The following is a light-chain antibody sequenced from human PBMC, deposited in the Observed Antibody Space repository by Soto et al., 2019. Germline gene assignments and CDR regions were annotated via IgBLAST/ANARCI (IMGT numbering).Light chain of an antibody. CDR3: ETWDSKTRV. CDR2: VENSGSY. Sequence: QAVVTQSSSGSASLGSSVKLTCTLSSGHSDYIIAWHQKQPGKAPRYLIKVENSGSYNKGSGVPDRFSGSRSGADRYLTISNLQSEDEAEYYCETWDSKTRVFCGGTKLTVL. V-gene: IGLV4-60*03. J-gene: IGLJ3*02. CDR1: SGHSDYI.